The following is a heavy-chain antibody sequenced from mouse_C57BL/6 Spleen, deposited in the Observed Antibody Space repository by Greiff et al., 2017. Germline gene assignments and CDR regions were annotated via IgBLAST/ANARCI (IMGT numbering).Heavy chain of an antibody. J-gene: IGHJ4*01. CDR1: GFTFSSYG. CDR3: ARQESYDYDVAMDY. D-gene: IGHD2-4*01. V-gene: IGHV5-6*01. CDR2: ISSGGSYT. Sequence: EVKLMESGGDLVKPGGSLKLSCAASGFTFSSYGMSWVRQTPDKRLEWVATISSGGSYTYYPDSVKGRFTISRDNAKNTLYLQMSSLKSEDTAMYYCARQESYDYDVAMDYWGQGTSVTVSS.